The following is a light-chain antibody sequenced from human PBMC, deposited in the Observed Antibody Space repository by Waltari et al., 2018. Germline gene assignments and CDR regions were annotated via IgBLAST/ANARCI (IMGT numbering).Light chain of an antibody. V-gene: IGKV3-20*01. J-gene: IGKJ1*01. CDR2: GAS. CDR3: QHYVRLPAT. Sequence: LVLTQSPGTLSLSLGERATLSCRASQSVSRSLAWYQQKPGQAPKLLIYGASTRATGIPDRFTGSGSGTDFSLTISSQEPEDFAIYFCQHYVRLPATFGQGTKVEIK. CDR1: QSVSRS.